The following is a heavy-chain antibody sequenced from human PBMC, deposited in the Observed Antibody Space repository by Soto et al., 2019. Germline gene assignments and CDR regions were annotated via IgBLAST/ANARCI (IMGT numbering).Heavy chain of an antibody. Sequence: ASVKVSCKASGGTFSSYAISWVRQAPGQGLEWMGGIIPIFGSANYAQKFQGRVTITADESTSTAYMELSSLRSEDTAVYYCAATPYSSIYYYYYYGMDVWGQGTTVTVSS. J-gene: IGHJ6*02. D-gene: IGHD6-13*01. CDR3: AATPYSSIYYYYYYGMDV. CDR1: GGTFSSYA. V-gene: IGHV1-69*13. CDR2: IIPIFGSA.